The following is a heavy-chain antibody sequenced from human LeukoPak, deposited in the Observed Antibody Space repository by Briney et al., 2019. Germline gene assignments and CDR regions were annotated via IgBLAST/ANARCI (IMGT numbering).Heavy chain of an antibody. D-gene: IGHD6-6*01. CDR1: GGSISSGGYS. CDR3: ARRTSIAARPSYRPFDY. V-gene: IGHV4-30-2*01. J-gene: IGHJ4*02. Sequence: KSSQTLSLTCAVSGGSISSGGYSWSWIRQPPGKGLEWIGYIYHSGSTYYNPSLKSRVTISVDRSKNQFSLKLSSVTAADTAVYYCARRTSIAARPSYRPFDYWGQGTLVTVSS. CDR2: IYHSGST.